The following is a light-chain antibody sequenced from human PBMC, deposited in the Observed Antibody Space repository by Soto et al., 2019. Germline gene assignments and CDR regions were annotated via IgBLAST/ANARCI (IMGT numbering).Light chain of an antibody. J-gene: IGKJ4*01. CDR2: GAS. V-gene: IGKV3-15*01. Sequence: EIVMTQSPATLSVSPGERATLTCRASQSVRINLAWYQQKPGQAPRILIYGASTRATGVPDRFSGSGSGTEFTLTISSLQSEDFAVYHCQQYDNWPLLSFGGGTQVEIK. CDR1: QSVRIN. CDR3: QQYDNWPLLS.